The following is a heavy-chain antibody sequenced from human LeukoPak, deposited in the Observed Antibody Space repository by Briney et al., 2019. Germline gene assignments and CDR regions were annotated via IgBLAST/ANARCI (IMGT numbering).Heavy chain of an antibody. D-gene: IGHD3-10*01. V-gene: IGHV3-23*01. CDR2: ITGSGGST. CDR1: GFAFDNFA. Sequence: PGGSLRLSCAPSGFAFDNFAMTWVRQAPGKGLEWVSEITGSGGSTYYADSVKGRFTISRDNSKNTLYLQINSLRAEDTAIYYCARGLFDFDYWGQGTLVTVSS. CDR3: ARGLFDFDY. J-gene: IGHJ4*02.